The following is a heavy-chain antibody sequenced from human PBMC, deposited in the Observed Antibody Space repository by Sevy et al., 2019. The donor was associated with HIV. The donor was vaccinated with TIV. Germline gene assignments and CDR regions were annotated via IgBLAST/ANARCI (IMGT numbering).Heavy chain of an antibody. V-gene: IGHV1-69*06. D-gene: IGHD3-22*01. J-gene: IGHJ4*01. Sequence: ASVKVSCKASGGTFSSYAISWVRQAPGQGLEWMGGIIPIFGTANYAQKFQGRVTITADKSTSTAYMELSSLRSEDTAVYYCATARITMIVVVITLAFDYWGHGTLVTVSS. CDR2: IIPIFGTA. CDR3: ATARITMIVVVITLAFDY. CDR1: GGTFSSYA.